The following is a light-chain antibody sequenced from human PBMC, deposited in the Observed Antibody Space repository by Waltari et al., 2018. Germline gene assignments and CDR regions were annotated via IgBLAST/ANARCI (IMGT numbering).Light chain of an antibody. CDR2: ENN. Sequence: QSVLTQPPSASGTPGQRVTISCSGSSSNIGSYYVSWYQPLPGTPPKLLIPENNPRPSGVPDRFSGSKSGTSSSLAISEPRSEDEADYYCATWDDRLSGRVFGGVTKLTVL. J-gene: IGLJ3*02. CDR1: SSNIGSYY. CDR3: ATWDDRLSGRV. V-gene: IGLV1-47*01.